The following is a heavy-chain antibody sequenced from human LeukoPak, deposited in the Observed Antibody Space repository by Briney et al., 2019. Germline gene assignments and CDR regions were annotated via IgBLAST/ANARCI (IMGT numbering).Heavy chain of an antibody. J-gene: IGHJ4*02. D-gene: IGHD3-22*01. CDR1: GGSSSSYY. Sequence: SETLSLXCTVSGGSSSSYYWSWIRQPPGKGLEWIGYIYYSGSTNYNPSLKSRVTISVDTSKNQFSLKLSSVTAADTAVYYCARVTSYYDSSGYQFYFDYWGQGTLVTVSS. CDR2: IYYSGST. CDR3: ARVTSYYDSSGYQFYFDY. V-gene: IGHV4-59*01.